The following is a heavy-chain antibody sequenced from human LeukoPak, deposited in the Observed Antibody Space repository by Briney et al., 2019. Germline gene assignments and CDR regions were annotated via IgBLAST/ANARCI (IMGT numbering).Heavy chain of an antibody. Sequence: SETLSLTCTVSGGSISSSSYYWGWIRQPPGKGLEWIGSIYYSGSTYYNPSLKSRVTISVDTSKNQFSLKLSSVTAADTAVYYCASTTVTTLPPTYYYYYYMDVWGKGTTVTVSS. V-gene: IGHV4-39*07. J-gene: IGHJ6*03. CDR2: IYYSGST. CDR1: GGSISSSSYY. CDR3: ASTTVTTLPPTYYYYYYMDV. D-gene: IGHD4-17*01.